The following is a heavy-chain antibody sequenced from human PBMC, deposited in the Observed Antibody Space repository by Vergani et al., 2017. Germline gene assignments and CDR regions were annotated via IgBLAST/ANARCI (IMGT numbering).Heavy chain of an antibody. D-gene: IGHD3-16*02. CDR1: GYTLTELS. CDR2: FDPEDGET. V-gene: IGHV1-24*01. J-gene: IGHJ3*02. CDR3: ATAQRGGPYYDYVWGSYRPSQDAFDI. Sequence: QVQLVQSGAEVKKPGASVKVSCKVSGYTLTELSMHWVRQAPGKGLEWMGGFDPEDGETIYAQKFQGRVTMTQDTSRVTAYVELSSLRSEDTAVYYCATAQRGGPYYDYVWGSYRPSQDAFDIWGQGTMVTVSS.